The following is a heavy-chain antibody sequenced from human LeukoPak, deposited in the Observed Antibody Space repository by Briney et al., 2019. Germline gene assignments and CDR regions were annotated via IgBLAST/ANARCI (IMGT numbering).Heavy chain of an antibody. CDR2: IYYSRST. CDR1: GGSISSYY. D-gene: IGHD3-16*02. V-gene: IGHV4-59*01. CDR3: ARGLENYDYVWGSYRYIYFDY. J-gene: IGHJ4*02. Sequence: SETLSLTCTVSGGSISSYYWSWIRQPPGKGLEWIGYIYYSRSTNYNPSLKSRVTISADTSKNQFSLKLSSVTAADTAVYYCARGLENYDYVWGSYRYIYFDYWGQGTLVTVSS.